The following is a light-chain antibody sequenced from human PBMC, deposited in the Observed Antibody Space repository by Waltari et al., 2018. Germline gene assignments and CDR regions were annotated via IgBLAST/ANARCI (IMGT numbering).Light chain of an antibody. CDR2: EVS. J-gene: IGLJ3*02. CDR1: SSDVGSYHL. Sequence: QSALTQPASVSGSPGQSITISCTGTSSDVGSYHLVPWYQQHPGKAPKLMIYEVSKRPSGVSNRFSGSKSGNTVSLTISGLQAEDEADYYCCSYAGSSTWVFGGGTKLTVL. CDR3: CSYAGSSTWV. V-gene: IGLV2-23*02.